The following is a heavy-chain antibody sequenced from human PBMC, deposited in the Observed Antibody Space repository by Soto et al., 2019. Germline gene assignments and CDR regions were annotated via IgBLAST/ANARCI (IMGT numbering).Heavy chain of an antibody. Sequence: EVHLLESGGGLVQPGGSLRLSFAASGFNFSSYAMSWVRQAPGKGLEWVSGISSGGGSPYNADSVKGRFTISRDNSKNTLYLQMNSLRAADTAVYFCAKGDGRIVPRHFDSWGQGTLVTVSS. CDR2: ISSGGGSP. V-gene: IGHV3-23*01. CDR1: GFNFSSYA. D-gene: IGHD6-6*01. J-gene: IGHJ4*02. CDR3: AKGDGRIVPRHFDS.